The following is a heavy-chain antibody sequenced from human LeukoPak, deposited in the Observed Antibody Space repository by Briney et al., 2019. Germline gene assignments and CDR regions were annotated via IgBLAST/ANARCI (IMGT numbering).Heavy chain of an antibody. D-gene: IGHD3-10*01. CDR2: ISDNGGSI. Sequence: GGSLRLSCAASGFTVSSNYMSWVRQAPGKGLEWVSAISDNGGSIFYADSVKGRFTISRDNSKNTLYLQMNSLRAEDTAVYYCAKNVLLWFGELWWGQGTLVTVSS. J-gene: IGHJ4*02. V-gene: IGHV3-23*01. CDR1: GFTVSSNY. CDR3: AKNVLLWFGELW.